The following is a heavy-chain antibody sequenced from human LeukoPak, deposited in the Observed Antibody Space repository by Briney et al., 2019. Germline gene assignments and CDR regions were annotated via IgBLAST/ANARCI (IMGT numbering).Heavy chain of an antibody. CDR1: GGSISSDY. J-gene: IGHJ4*02. D-gene: IGHD4-17*01. V-gene: IGHV4-4*09. CDR3: AKNYFDYGTYYSYYFNL. Sequence: PSETLSLTCTVSGGSISSDYWSWIRQPPGRGLEWIGYIYTDGSTNYNPSLKSRVTISVDTSKNQFALKLSSVTAADTAVYYCAKNYFDYGTYYSYYFNLWGQGALVTVSS. CDR2: IYTDGST.